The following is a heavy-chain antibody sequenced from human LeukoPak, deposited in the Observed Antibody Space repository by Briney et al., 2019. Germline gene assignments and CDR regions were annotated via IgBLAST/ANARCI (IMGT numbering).Heavy chain of an antibody. CDR3: AREGEGLLALDY. D-gene: IGHD3-16*01. CDR2: INPNSGGT. J-gene: IGHJ4*02. CDR1: GYTFTGYY. Sequence: ASVKVSCKASGYTFTGYYMHWVRQAPGQGLEWMGRINPNSGGTSYAQKFRGRVTMTRDTSISTAYMELSRLRSDDTAVYYCAREGEGLLALDYWGQGTLVTVSS. V-gene: IGHV1-2*06.